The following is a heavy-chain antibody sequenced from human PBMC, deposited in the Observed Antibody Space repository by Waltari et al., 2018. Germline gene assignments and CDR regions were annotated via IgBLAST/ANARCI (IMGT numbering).Heavy chain of an antibody. Sequence: QLQLQESGQGVVRLSETLSLTCTVSGRSISDHDLYWGWVRQPPGKGLEWIGSAHYRGTAYYTPSLTGRVVISVDTSKNHFSLRLNSMTAADTAVYYCAREAVLYFGELSGEFDYWGQGSLVTVSS. CDR1: GRSISDHDLY. V-gene: IGHV4-39*07. CDR3: AREAVLYFGELSGEFDY. J-gene: IGHJ4*02. CDR2: AHYRGTA. D-gene: IGHD3-10*01.